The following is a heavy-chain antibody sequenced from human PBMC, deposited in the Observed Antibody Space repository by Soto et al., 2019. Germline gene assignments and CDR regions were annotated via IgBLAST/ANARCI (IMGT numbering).Heavy chain of an antibody. D-gene: IGHD2-2*01. CDR3: ARLGGYCSTTGCYGYYAMDV. CDR2: IYFSGNT. V-gene: IGHV4-39*01. Sequence: SETQPLTCTVSGGFLSSSNYYWGWIRQPPGEGLEWIGSIYFSGNTYYNPSLKSRVTMSVDTSKNQFSLKLSSVTAADTAVYYCARLGGYCSTTGCYGYYAMDVWGQGTTVT. CDR1: GGFLSSSNYY. J-gene: IGHJ6*02.